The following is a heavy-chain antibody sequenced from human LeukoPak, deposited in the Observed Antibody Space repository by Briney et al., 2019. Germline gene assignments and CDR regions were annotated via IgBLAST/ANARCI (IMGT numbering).Heavy chain of an antibody. V-gene: IGHV1-18*03. J-gene: IGHJ4*02. CDR1: GYTFTSYG. CDR2: ISAYNGNT. CDR3: ARAHFSSGWYLYYFDY. D-gene: IGHD6-19*01. Sequence: ASVKVSCKASGYTFTSYGISWVRQAPGQGLEWMGWISAYNGNTNYAQKFQGRVTMTRDTSASTAYMELSSLRSEDMAVYYCARAHFSSGWYLYYFDYWGQGTLVTVSS.